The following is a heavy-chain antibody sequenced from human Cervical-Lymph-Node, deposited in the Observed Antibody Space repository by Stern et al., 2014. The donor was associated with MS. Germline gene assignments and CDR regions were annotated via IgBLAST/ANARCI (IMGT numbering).Heavy chain of an antibody. V-gene: IGHV3-33*01. CDR3: ARGHIPYAYNYLFDY. Sequence: VQLVESGGGVVQPGTSLRLSCAASGFTFSSYGMHWVRQAPGKGLEWVALAWVDGSTAYYTNSVKGRFTISRDNSKNTLSLQMNSLTAEDTAVYYCARGHIPYAYNYLFDYWGQGTLVTVSS. CDR1: GFTFSSYG. D-gene: IGHD5-24*01. J-gene: IGHJ4*02. CDR2: AWVDGSTA.